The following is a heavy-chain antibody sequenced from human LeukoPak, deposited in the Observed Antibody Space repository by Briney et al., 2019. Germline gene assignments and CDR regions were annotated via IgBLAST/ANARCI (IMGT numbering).Heavy chain of an antibody. J-gene: IGHJ5*02. CDR2: IIPIFGTA. Sequence: ASVKVSCKASGGTFSSYAISWVRQAPGQGLEWMGGIIPIFGTANCAQKFQGRVTITADESTSTAYMELSRLRSDDTAVYYCARDSRTMITFGGVIANWFDPWGQGSLVTVSS. CDR3: ARDSRTMITFGGVIANWFDP. D-gene: IGHD3-16*02. V-gene: IGHV1-69*13. CDR1: GGTFSSYA.